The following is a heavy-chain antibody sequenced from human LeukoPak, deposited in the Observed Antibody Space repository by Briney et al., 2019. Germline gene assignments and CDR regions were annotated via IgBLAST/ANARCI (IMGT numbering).Heavy chain of an antibody. V-gene: IGHV1-2*02. CDR2: INPNSGGT. J-gene: IGHJ4*02. CDR3: ARARGWFSGFDY. D-gene: IGHD6-19*01. CDR1: GYTFTGYY. Sequence: ASVKVSCKASGYTFTGYYMHWVRHAPGQGLELMGWINPNSGGTNYAQKFQGRVTMTRDTSISTAYMELSRLRSDDTAVYYCARARGWFSGFDYWGQGTLVTVSS.